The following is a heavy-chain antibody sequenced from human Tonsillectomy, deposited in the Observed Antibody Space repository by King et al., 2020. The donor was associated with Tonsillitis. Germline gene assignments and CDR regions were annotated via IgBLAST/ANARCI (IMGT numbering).Heavy chain of an antibody. Sequence: VQLVESGGGLVQPGGSLRLSCAASGFTFSSYAMSWVRQAPGKGLEWVSGISGSGGSTYYADSVKGRFTISRDNSKNTLYRQMNSLRAEDTAVYDCAKDSAPGETFTIVGATYYFDYWGQGTLVTVSS. D-gene: IGHD1-26*01. CDR2: ISGSGGST. J-gene: IGHJ4*02. CDR3: AKDSAPGETFTIVGATYYFDY. CDR1: GFTFSSYA. V-gene: IGHV3-23*04.